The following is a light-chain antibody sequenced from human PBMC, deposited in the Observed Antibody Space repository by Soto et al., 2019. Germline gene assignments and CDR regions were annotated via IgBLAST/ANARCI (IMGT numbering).Light chain of an antibody. CDR3: QQRSNWPIT. CDR2: DAS. Sequence: EIVLTQSPATLSLSPGERATFSCRASQSVSSYLAWYQQKPGQAPRLLIYDASNRATGIPARFSGSGSGTDFTLTISSPVPEDFAVYYCQQRSNWPITFGQGTRLEIK. J-gene: IGKJ5*01. V-gene: IGKV3-11*01. CDR1: QSVSSY.